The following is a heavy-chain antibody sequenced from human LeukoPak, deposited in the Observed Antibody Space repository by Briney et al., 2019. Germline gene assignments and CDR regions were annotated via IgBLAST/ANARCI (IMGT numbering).Heavy chain of an antibody. CDR3: TRREGGHEFDH. CDR2: ISFDGNTI. V-gene: IGHV3-30-3*01. J-gene: IGHJ4*02. CDR1: GFAFSTYA. Sequence: HPGGSLRLSCAASGFAFSTYAMHWVRQAPGKGLEWVTVISFDGNTIHYADSVKGRFTISRDNSKNTLYLQMNGLRIEDTAMYYCTRREGGHEFDHWGQGTLVTVSS. D-gene: IGHD1-26*01.